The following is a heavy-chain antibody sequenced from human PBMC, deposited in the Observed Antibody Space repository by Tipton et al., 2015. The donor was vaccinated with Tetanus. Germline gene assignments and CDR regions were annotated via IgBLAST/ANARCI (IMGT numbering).Heavy chain of an antibody. CDR3: AREGRVQMGPAYLDA. V-gene: IGHV4-61*01. CDR2: IYYSGST. Sequence: TLSLTCTVSGGSISSGSYYWSWIRQPPGKGLEWIGYIYYSGSTYYNPALKSRVTISVDTSKNQFSLKLSSVTAAYTAVYYCAREGRVQMGPAYLDAWGQGTLVAVSA. CDR1: GGSISSGSYY. J-gene: IGHJ5*02. D-gene: IGHD1-1*01.